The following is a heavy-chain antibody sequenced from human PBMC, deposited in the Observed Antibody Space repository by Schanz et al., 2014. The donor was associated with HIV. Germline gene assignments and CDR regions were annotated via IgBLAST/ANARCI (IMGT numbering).Heavy chain of an antibody. Sequence: HVQLVESGGGVVQPGRSLRLSCVGSGFIFSNYGIHWVRQAPGKGLEWVAVSSHDGSVKFYGDSVKGRFTISRDTFKNTVYLQMNSLRSEDTAVYYCAKASESIFGVEGLDFWGQGTLVIVSS. D-gene: IGHD3-3*01. CDR1: GFIFSNYG. J-gene: IGHJ4*02. CDR3: AKASESIFGVEGLDF. CDR2: SSHDGSVK. V-gene: IGHV3-30*18.